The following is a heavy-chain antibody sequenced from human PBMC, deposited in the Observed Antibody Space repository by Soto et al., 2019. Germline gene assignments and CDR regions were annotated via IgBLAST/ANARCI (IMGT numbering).Heavy chain of an antibody. CDR1: GGSFSGYY. Sequence: SATLSLTCAVYGGSFSGYYWSWIRQPPGKGLEWIGEINHSGSTNYNPSLKSRVTISVDTSKNQFSLKLSSVTAADTAVYYCAVRYFDWLSLYYGMDVWGQGTTVTVSS. CDR2: INHSGST. J-gene: IGHJ6*02. D-gene: IGHD3-9*01. V-gene: IGHV4-34*01. CDR3: AVRYFDWLSLYYGMDV.